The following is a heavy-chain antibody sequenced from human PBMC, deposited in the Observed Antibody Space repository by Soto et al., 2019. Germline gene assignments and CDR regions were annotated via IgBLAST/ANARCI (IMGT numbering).Heavy chain of an antibody. V-gene: IGHV4-59*08. D-gene: IGHD3-3*01. CDR3: ARHPPRSFGVVIIDYYMDV. CDR2: IYYSGST. Sequence: KQSQTLSLTCTVSGGSLSSYYWSWIRQPPGKGLEWIGYIYYSGSTNYNPSLKSRVTISVDTSKNQFSLKLSSVTAADTAVYYCARHPPRSFGVVIIDYYMDVWGKGTTVTVSS. CDR1: GGSLSSYY. J-gene: IGHJ6*03.